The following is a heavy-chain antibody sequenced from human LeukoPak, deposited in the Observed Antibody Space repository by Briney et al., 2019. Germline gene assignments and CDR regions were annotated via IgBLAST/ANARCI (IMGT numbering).Heavy chain of an antibody. J-gene: IGHJ4*02. D-gene: IGHD3-22*01. CDR1: GFTFSSYA. CDR3: AKETAPYYDSSGYRYHDY. CDR2: ISGSGGST. Sequence: AGGSLRLSCAASGFTFSSYAMSWVRQAPGKGLEWVSAISGSGGSTYYADSVKGRFTISRDNSKNTLYLQMNSLRAEDTAVYYCAKETAPYYDSSGYRYHDYWGQGTLVTVSS. V-gene: IGHV3-23*01.